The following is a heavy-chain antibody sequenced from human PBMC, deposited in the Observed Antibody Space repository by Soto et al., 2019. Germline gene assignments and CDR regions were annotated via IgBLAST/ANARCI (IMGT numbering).Heavy chain of an antibody. J-gene: IGHJ4*02. Sequence: PGGSLRLSCAASGFTFSSYAMSWVRQAPGKGLEWVSAISSSSGTIYYADSVKGRFTISRDNAKNTLYLQMNSLRDEDTAVYYCACDRKVSTWFYFDYWRQGTQVTVSS. CDR1: GFTFSSYA. CDR2: ISSSSGTI. CDR3: ACDRKVSTWFYFDY. D-gene: IGHD3-10*01. V-gene: IGHV3-23*01.